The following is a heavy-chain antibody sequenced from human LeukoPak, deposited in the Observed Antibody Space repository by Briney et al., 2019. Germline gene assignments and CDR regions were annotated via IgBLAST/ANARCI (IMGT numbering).Heavy chain of an antibody. J-gene: IGHJ6*04. CDR2: MSDIGSTT. D-gene: IGHD3-10*02. V-gene: IGHV3-23*01. CDR1: AFTFSSYA. CDR3: AELGITMIGGV. Sequence: SGGSLRLSCAASAFTFSSYAMSWVRQAPGRGLEWVSAMSDIGSTTCYADSVKGRFTISRDTSKNTLYLQMNSLRAEDTAVYYCAELGITMIGGVWGKGTTVTISS.